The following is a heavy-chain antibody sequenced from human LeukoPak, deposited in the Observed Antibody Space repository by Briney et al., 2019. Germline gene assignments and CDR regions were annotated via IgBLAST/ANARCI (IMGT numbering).Heavy chain of an antibody. Sequence: GGTLRLSCAASGFTFSSHGMSWVRQAPGKGLEWISHISNFGDIIHYADSVEGRFTISRDNDKNSIYLQMNSLRAEDTAVYYCAKDATPALGTVYMDVWGKGTTVTISS. CDR2: ISNFGDII. CDR1: GFTFSSHG. V-gene: IGHV3-48*04. CDR3: AKDATPALGTVYMDV. J-gene: IGHJ6*03. D-gene: IGHD6-13*01.